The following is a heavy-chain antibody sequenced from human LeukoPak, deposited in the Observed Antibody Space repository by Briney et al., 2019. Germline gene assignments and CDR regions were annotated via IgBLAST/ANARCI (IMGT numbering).Heavy chain of an antibody. CDR3: AKDPNGDYIGTFEM. CDR1: GFTVGTSY. J-gene: IGHJ3*02. V-gene: IGHV3-53*01. Sequence: GGSLRLSCAASGFTVGTSYLTWVRQAPGKGLEWVSVIYSGGSTYYADSVKGRFSISRDNSQNTLYLQMNSLRAEDTAIYYCAKDPNGDYIGTFEMWGQGTMVTVSS. D-gene: IGHD4-17*01. CDR2: IYSGGST.